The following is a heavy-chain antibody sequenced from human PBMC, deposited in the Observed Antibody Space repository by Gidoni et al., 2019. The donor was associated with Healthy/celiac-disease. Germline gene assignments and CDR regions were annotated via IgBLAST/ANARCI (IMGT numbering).Heavy chain of an antibody. CDR2: ISSSSSYI. V-gene: IGHV3-21*01. D-gene: IGHD6-13*01. Sequence: EVQLVESGGGLVKPGGSLRLSCAPSGFTFSSYSMNWVRQAPGKGLEWVSSISSSSSYIYYADSVKGRFTISRDNAKNSLYLQMNSLRAEDTAVYYCASTRYSSRAQGGYWGQGTLVTVSS. CDR3: ASTRYSSRAQGGY. J-gene: IGHJ4*02. CDR1: GFTFSSYS.